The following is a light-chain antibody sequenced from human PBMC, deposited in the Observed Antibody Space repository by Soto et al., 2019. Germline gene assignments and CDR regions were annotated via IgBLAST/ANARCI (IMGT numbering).Light chain of an antibody. J-gene: IGKJ4*01. CDR1: QSVRNN. CDR2: GAS. Sequence: EIVLTQSPATLSLSPGERATLSCRASQSVRNNLAWYQHKSGQAPRLLIYGASNRATGIPARFSGSGSGPDFTLTISSLEPEDFVVYYCQQRSNWPLHTFGGGTKVEIK. V-gene: IGKV3-11*01. CDR3: QQRSNWPLHT.